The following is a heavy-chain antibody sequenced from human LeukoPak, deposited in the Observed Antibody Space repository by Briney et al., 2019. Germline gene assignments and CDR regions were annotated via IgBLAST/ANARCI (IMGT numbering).Heavy chain of an antibody. CDR2: MNPNSGNT. CDR1: GYTFTSYD. J-gene: IGHJ2*01. D-gene: IGHD5-18*01. CDR3: ARDLAAAMVPWYFDL. V-gene: IGHV1-8*01. Sequence: ASVKVSCKASGYTFTSYDINWVRQATGQGLEWMGWMNPNSGNTGYAQKFQGRVTMTRDTSISTAYMELSRLRSDDTAVYYCARDLAAAMVPWYFDLWGRGTLVTVSS.